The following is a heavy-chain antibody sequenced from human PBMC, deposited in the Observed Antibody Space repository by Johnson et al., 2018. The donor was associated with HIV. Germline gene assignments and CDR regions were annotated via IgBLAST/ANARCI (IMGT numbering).Heavy chain of an antibody. V-gene: IGHV3-30-3*01. CDR3: ARDSDSLYAFDI. CDR1: GLNFSDYS. Sequence: QVQLVESGGGVVQPGRSMRLSCAASGLNFSDYSMHWVRQAPGKGLEWVVVISYDGSNKYYADSVKGRFTISRDNSKNTLYLQRNSLRAEDTAVYYCARDSDSLYAFDIWGQGTMVTVSS. CDR2: ISYDGSNK. D-gene: IGHD3-22*01. J-gene: IGHJ3*02.